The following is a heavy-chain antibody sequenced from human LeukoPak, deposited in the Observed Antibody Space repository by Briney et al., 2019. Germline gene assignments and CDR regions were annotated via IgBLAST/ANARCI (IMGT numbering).Heavy chain of an antibody. CDR3: VRRGDASSGWGDHDY. V-gene: IGHV3-23*01. CDR2: IGGSGDKT. J-gene: IGHJ4*02. CDR1: GFTFNRNA. D-gene: IGHD6-19*01. Sequence: GGSLRPSCAASGFTFNRNAISWVRQAPGKGLESVSTIGGSGDKTFYADSVKGRFTISRDNSKNMLHLQMSSLTGEDTALYYCVRRGDASSGWGDHDYWGQGALVTVSS.